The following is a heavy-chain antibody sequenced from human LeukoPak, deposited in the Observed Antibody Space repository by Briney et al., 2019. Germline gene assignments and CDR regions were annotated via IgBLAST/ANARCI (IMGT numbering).Heavy chain of an antibody. CDR3: ARDFILAGSHDAFDI. D-gene: IGHD3-10*01. CDR1: GYTFTSYG. V-gene: IGHV1-18*01. CDR2: ISAYNGNT. J-gene: IGHJ3*02. Sequence: GASVKVSCKASGYTFTSYGISWVRQAPGQGLEWMGWISAYNGNTNYAQKLQGRVTMITDTSTSTVYMELRSLRSDDTALYYCARDFILAGSHDAFDIWGQGTMVTVSS.